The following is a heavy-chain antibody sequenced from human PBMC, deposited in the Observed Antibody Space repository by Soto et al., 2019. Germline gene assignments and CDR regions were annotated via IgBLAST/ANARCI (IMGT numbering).Heavy chain of an antibody. J-gene: IGHJ3*02. D-gene: IGHD3-3*01. CDR2: INPATGAA. Sequence: QLHLVQSGAVVKKPGASVTVSCSASGYPVTAYYMHWVRQAPGRGLAWMGGINPATGAAKYTQTFQGRVTMTRETSTSTVFMELSGLTSEDTAVFYCARGGGVGVAGSAAFDMWGQGTLVNVSS. CDR1: GYPVTAYY. CDR3: ARGGGVGVAGSAAFDM. V-gene: IGHV1-2*02.